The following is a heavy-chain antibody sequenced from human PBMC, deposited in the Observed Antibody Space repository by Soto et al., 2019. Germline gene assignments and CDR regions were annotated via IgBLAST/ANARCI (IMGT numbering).Heavy chain of an antibody. D-gene: IGHD6-19*01. CDR1: GFTFSSYA. CDR3: ANGPERVWGIAVAGLDY. V-gene: IGHV3-23*01. Sequence: VGSLRLSCAASGFTFSSYAMSWVRQAPGKGLEWVSAISGSGGSTYYADSVKGRFTISRDNPKNTLYLQMNSLRAEDTAVYYCANGPERVWGIAVAGLDYWGQGTLVTVSS. J-gene: IGHJ4*02. CDR2: ISGSGGST.